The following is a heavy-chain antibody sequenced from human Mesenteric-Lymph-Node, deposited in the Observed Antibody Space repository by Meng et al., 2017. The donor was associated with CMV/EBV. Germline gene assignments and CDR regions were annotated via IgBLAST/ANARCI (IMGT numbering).Heavy chain of an antibody. CDR2: INHSGST. J-gene: IGHJ4*02. D-gene: IGHD4-23*01. CDR1: GGSFSGYY. V-gene: IGHV4-34*01. CDR3: ARHQRWLKSEGGFNY. Sequence: QVQRQQWGAGRLKPSETLSLTCAVYGGSFSGYYWSWIRQPPGKGLEWIGEINHSGSTNYNPSLKSRVTISVDTSKNQFSLKLSSVTAADTAVYYCARHQRWLKSEGGFNYWGQGTLVTVSS.